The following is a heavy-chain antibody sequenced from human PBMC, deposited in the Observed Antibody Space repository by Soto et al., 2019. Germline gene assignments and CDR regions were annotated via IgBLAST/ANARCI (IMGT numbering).Heavy chain of an antibody. CDR3: ARDPGYSSGWYERYFEY. CDR1: VFTFSSYS. CDR2: ISISSYI. J-gene: IGHJ4*02. Sequence: PGGSLRLSCAASVFTFSSYSMNWVRQAPGKGLECVSSISISSYIYYADSVKGRFTISRENAKNSLYLQRNSLRAEDTAVYYCARDPGYSSGWYERYFEYWGQGTMVTVSS. D-gene: IGHD6-19*01. V-gene: IGHV3-21*01.